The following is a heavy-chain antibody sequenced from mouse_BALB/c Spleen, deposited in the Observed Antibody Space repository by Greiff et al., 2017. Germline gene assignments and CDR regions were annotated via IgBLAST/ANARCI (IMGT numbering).Heavy chain of an antibody. CDR2: IDPENGDT. J-gene: IGHJ4*01. Sequence: EVQLQQSGAELVRSGASVKLSCTASGFNIKDYYMHWVKQRPEQGLEWIGWIDPENGDTEYAPKFQGKATMTADTSSNTAYLQLSSLTSEDTAVYYCNAGPGYGMDYWGQGTSVTVSA. CDR1: GFNIKDYY. CDR3: NAGPGYGMDY. V-gene: IGHV14-4*02.